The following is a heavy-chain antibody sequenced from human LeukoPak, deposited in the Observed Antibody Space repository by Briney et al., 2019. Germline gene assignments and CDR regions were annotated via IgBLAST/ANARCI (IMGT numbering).Heavy chain of an antibody. J-gene: IGHJ6*02. V-gene: IGHV3-30-3*01. D-gene: IGHD3-10*01. CDR1: GFTFSSYA. Sequence: GGSLRLSCAASGFTFSSYAMHWVRQAPGKGLEWVAVISYDGSNKYYADSVKGRFTISRDNSKNTLYLQMNSLRAEDTAVYYCARRDGLMVRGVISGNYGMDVWGQGTTVTVSS. CDR2: ISYDGSNK. CDR3: ARRDGLMVRGVISGNYGMDV.